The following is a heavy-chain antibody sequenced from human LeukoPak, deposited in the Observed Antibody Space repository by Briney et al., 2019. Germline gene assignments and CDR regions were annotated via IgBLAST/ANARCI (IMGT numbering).Heavy chain of an antibody. D-gene: IGHD3-16*01. J-gene: IGHJ5*02. V-gene: IGHV4-61*02. Sequence: SQTLSLTCTVSGGSISSGSYYWSWIRQPAGKGLEWIGRIYTSGSTNYNPSLKSRVTISVDTSKNQFSLKLSSVTAADTAVYYCASGPDFGGPYNWFDPWGQGTLVTVSS. CDR3: ASGPDFGGPYNWFDP. CDR1: GGSISSGSYY. CDR2: IYTSGST.